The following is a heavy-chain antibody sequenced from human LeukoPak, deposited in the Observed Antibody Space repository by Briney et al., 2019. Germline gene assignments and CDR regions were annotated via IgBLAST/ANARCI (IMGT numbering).Heavy chain of an antibody. D-gene: IGHD5-18*01. J-gene: IGHJ4*02. Sequence: PERLSLTCVVYGGSFSDYYWSWIRPRPEGGLEWVGAINHIGSDNYHPSLKSRVTVSGDTSKTQFSLKVNSVTAADTAIYYCARGYRAHQTFYSYHYFDDWAQGTLVTVSS. CDR1: GGSFSDYY. CDR2: INHIGSD. CDR3: ARGYRAHQTFYSYHYFDD. V-gene: IGHV4-34*01.